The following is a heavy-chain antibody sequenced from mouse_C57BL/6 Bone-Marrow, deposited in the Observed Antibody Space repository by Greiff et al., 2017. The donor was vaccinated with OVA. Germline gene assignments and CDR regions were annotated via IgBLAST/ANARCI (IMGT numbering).Heavy chain of an antibody. J-gene: IGHJ3*01. CDR3: ERHTRGSSGYELAY. CDR1: GFSFNTYA. V-gene: IGHV10-1*01. CDR2: ISSKSNNYAT. Sequence: DVKLVESGGGLVQPKGSLKLSCAASGFSFNTYAMNWVRQAPGKGLEWVARISSKSNNYATYYADSVKDRFTISRDDSESILYMQMNNLKTEDTAMNYCERHTRGSSGYELAYWGQGTLVTVSA. D-gene: IGHD3-2*02.